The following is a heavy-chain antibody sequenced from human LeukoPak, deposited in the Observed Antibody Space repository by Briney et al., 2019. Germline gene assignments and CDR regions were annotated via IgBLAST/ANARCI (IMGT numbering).Heavy chain of an antibody. CDR1: GYTFTSYG. D-gene: IGHD3-3*01. Sequence: GASVKVSCKASGYTFTSYGINWVRQATGQGLEWMGWMNPNSGNTGYAQKFQGRVTMTRNTSISTAYMELSSLRSEDTAVYYCASFYDFWSGDYYYYGMDVWGQGTTVTVSS. V-gene: IGHV1-8*01. J-gene: IGHJ6*02. CDR3: ASFYDFWSGDYYYYGMDV. CDR2: MNPNSGNT.